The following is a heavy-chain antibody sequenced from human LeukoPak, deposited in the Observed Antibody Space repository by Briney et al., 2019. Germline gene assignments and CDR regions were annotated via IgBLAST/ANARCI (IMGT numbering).Heavy chain of an antibody. V-gene: IGHV1-69*02. Sequence: ASVKVSCKASGYTFTGYYMHWVRQAPGQGLEWMGRIIPILGIANYAQKFQGRVTITADKSTSTAYMELSSLRSEDTAVYYCATLGYCTNGVCLWGQGTLVTVSS. D-gene: IGHD2-8*01. CDR1: GYTFTGYY. CDR3: ATLGYCTNGVCL. J-gene: IGHJ4*02. CDR2: IIPILGIA.